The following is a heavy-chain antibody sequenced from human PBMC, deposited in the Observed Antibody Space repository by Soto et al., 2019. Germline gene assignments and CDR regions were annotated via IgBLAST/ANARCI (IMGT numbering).Heavy chain of an antibody. J-gene: IGHJ6*02. CDR3: ASGILYKSSGYYYYGMDV. Sequence: SVKVSCKASGGTFSTYGISWVRQAPRQGLEWMGGIIPIFGTANYAQKFQGRVTITADESTSTAYMELSSLRSEDTAAYYCASGILYKSSGYYYYGMDVWGQGTTVTVSS. D-gene: IGHD3-22*01. V-gene: IGHV1-69*13. CDR2: IIPIFGTA. CDR1: GGTFSTYG.